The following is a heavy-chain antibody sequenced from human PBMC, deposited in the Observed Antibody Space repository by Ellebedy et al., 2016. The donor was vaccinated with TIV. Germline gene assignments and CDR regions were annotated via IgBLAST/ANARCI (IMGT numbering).Heavy chain of an antibody. J-gene: IGHJ3*02. Sequence: PGGSLRLSCAASGFTFSSFTMHWVRQAPGKGLEWVAVMSYDGITKFYADSVTGRFTITRDNSKNTLYLQMNSLRAEDTAVYYCARRSNIWHRAPNDVLDTWGQGTMVTVSS. CDR2: MSYDGITK. D-gene: IGHD6-13*01. V-gene: IGHV3-30-3*01. CDR3: ARRSNIWHRAPNDVLDT. CDR1: GFTFSSFT.